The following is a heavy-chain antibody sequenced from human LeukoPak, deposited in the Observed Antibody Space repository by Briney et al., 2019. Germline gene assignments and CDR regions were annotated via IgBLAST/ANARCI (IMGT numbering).Heavy chain of an antibody. Sequence: ASVKVSCKASGYTFTSYGISWVRQAPGQGLEWMGWISAYNGDTNYAQKLQGRITMTTDTSTSTAYMELRSLRSDDTAVYYCARVRERITIFGVVENWGQGTLVTVSS. CDR1: GYTFTSYG. CDR3: ARVRERITIFGVVEN. V-gene: IGHV1-18*01. CDR2: ISAYNGDT. J-gene: IGHJ4*02. D-gene: IGHD3-3*01.